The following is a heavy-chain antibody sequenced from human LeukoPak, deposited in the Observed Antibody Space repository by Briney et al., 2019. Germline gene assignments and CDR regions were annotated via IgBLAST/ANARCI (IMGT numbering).Heavy chain of an antibody. D-gene: IGHD3-3*01. CDR1: GFIASSNY. J-gene: IGHJ4*02. V-gene: IGHV3-53*01. CDR2: IYSGGTT. CDR3: ARATLEWYPNDY. Sequence: PGGSLRLSCVVSGFIASSNYMSWVRQAPGKGLEWISLIYSGGTTHYADSVKGRFTISRDNAKNTLYLQMNSLRAEDTAVYYCARATLEWYPNDYWGQGTLVTVSS.